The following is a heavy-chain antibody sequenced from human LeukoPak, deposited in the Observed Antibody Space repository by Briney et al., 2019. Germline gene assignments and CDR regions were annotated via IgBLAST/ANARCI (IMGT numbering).Heavy chain of an antibody. Sequence: ASVKVSCKASGYTFTSYGISWVRPAPGQGLEWMGWVNPNTGNTGYAQKFQGRVTMTRNTSISTAYMELSSLRSEDTAVYYCARAWVISRLGDAFDIWGQGTMVTVSS. J-gene: IGHJ3*02. CDR2: VNPNTGNT. CDR1: GYTFTSYG. D-gene: IGHD7-27*01. CDR3: ARAWVISRLGDAFDI. V-gene: IGHV1-8*02.